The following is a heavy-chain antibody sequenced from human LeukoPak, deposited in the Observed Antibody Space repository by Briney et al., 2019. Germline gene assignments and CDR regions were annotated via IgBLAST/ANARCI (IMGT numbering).Heavy chain of an antibody. Sequence: GGSLSLSCAASGFTFSSYGMHWVRQAPGKGLEWVSAFSGSGGSTYYADSVKGRFTISRDNSKNTLYLQMNSLRAGDTAVYYCATSGLSRFGFWGQGTLVTVSS. CDR2: FSGSGGST. CDR1: GFTFSSYG. V-gene: IGHV3-23*01. D-gene: IGHD2/OR15-2a*01. CDR3: ATSGLSRFGF. J-gene: IGHJ4*02.